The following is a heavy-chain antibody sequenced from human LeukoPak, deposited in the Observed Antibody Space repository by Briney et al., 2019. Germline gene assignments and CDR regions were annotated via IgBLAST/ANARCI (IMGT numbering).Heavy chain of an antibody. CDR1: AYTFTGYY. J-gene: IGHJ3*02. D-gene: IGHD6-19*01. CDR2: INPNSGGT. Sequence: ASVKVSCNASAYTFTGYYMHWVRQAPGQGLEWMGWINPNSGGTNYAQKFQGRVTMTRDTSISTAYMELSRLRSDDTAVYYCARDRDSSGWDDAFDIWGQGTMVTVSS. CDR3: ARDRDSSGWDDAFDI. V-gene: IGHV1-2*02.